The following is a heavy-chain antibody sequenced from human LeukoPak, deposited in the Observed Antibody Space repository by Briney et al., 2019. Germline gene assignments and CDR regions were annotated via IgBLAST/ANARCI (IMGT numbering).Heavy chain of an antibody. CDR1: GYTFTGYY. V-gene: IGHV1-2*02. Sequence: AASVKVSCKASGYTFTGYYMHWVRQAPGQGLEWMGWINPNSGGTNYAQKFQGRVTMTRDTSISTAYMELSRLRSDDTAVYYCARGLDTAMVRLPYYYYGMDVWGQGTTVTVSS. CDR2: INPNSGGT. D-gene: IGHD5-18*01. CDR3: ARGLDTAMVRLPYYYYGMDV. J-gene: IGHJ6*02.